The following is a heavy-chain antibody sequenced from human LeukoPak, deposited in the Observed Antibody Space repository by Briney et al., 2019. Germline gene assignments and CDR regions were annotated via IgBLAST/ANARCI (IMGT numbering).Heavy chain of an antibody. J-gene: IGHJ4*02. V-gene: IGHV4-59*01. Sequence: VKPSETLSLTCTVSGGSISSYYWSWIRQPPGKGLEWIGYIYHSGSTNYNPSLKSRVTISVDTSKNQFSLKLSSVTAADTAFYYCARSGYDSNYFDYWGQGTLVTVSS. CDR3: ARSGYDSNYFDY. CDR1: GGSISSYY. CDR2: IYHSGST. D-gene: IGHD5-12*01.